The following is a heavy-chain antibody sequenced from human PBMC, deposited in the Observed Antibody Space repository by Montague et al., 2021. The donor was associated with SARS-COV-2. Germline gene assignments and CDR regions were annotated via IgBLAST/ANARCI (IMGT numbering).Heavy chain of an antibody. J-gene: IGHJ4*02. CDR2: IDWTHDQ. CDR1: GFSLTTPGVS. Sequence: PALVKPTQTLTLTCSLSGFSLTTPGVSVGWIRQPPGRALEWLALIDWTHDQYYSRSLGTRLAISPGTSKSQVVLTLTNVDTVDTATYYCARNRLSVFDFWGQGTLVTVSS. V-gene: IGHV2-70*01. D-gene: IGHD2/OR15-2a*01. CDR3: ARNRLSVFDF.